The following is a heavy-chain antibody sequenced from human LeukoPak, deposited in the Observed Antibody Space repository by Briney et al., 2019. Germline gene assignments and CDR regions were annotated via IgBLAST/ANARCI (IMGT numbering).Heavy chain of an antibody. V-gene: IGHV4-4*07. CDR2: IYTSGST. Sequence: PSETLSLTCTVSGGSISSYYWSWIRQPAGKGLEWIGRIYTSGSTNYNPSLKSRVTMSVDTSKNQFSLKLSSVTAADTAVYYCARDRGYSSSSGHYYYYYMDVWGKGTTVTVSS. CDR1: GGSISSYY. J-gene: IGHJ6*03. D-gene: IGHD6-6*01. CDR3: ARDRGYSSSSGHYYYYYMDV.